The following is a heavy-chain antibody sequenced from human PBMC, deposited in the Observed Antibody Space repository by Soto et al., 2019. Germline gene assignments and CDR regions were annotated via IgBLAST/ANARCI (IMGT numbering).Heavy chain of an antibody. CDR1: GGSISSSSYY. Sequence: SETLSLTCTVSGGSISSSSYYWGWIRQPPGKGLEWIGSIYYSGSTYYNPSLKSRVTISVDTSKNQFSLKLSSVTAADTAVYYCARVGGINWFDPWGQGTLVTVSS. CDR2: IYYSGST. J-gene: IGHJ5*02. D-gene: IGHD3-16*01. CDR3: ARVGGINWFDP. V-gene: IGHV4-39*07.